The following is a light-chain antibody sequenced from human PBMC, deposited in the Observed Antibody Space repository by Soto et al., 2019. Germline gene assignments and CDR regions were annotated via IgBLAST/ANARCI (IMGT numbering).Light chain of an antibody. Sequence: EIVLTQSPGTLSLSPGERATLSCRASQSVSSSYLAWYQQEPGQAPRLLIYGASSRATGIPDRFSGSGSGTDFTLTISRLEPEDFAVYYCQQYGSPVAFGQGTRWISN. J-gene: IGKJ1*01. CDR2: GAS. V-gene: IGKV3-20*01. CDR3: QQYGSPVA. CDR1: QSVSSSY.